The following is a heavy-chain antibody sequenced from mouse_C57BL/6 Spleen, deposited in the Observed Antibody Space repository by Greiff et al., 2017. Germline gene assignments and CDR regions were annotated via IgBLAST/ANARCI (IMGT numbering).Heavy chain of an antibody. Sequence: VQLQQSVAELVRPGASVKLSCKASGYNITNTYMHWVKQRPERGLEWIGRIDPANGNTKYAPKFQGKATLTADTTSSTAYLQLSSLTSEDTAIYYCARWDDYDYGFAYWGQGTLVTVSA. J-gene: IGHJ3*01. CDR1: GYNITNTY. CDR3: ARWDDYDYGFAY. CDR2: IDPANGNT. V-gene: IGHV14-3*01. D-gene: IGHD2-4*01.